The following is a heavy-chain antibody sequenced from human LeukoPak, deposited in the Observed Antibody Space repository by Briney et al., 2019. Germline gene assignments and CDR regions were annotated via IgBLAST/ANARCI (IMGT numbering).Heavy chain of an antibody. V-gene: IGHV3-33*06. CDR3: AKGYSGYDDDAFDI. Sequence: GGSLRLSCAASGFTFSSYGMHWVRQAPGKGLEWVAVIWYDGSNKYYADSVKGRFTISRDNSKNTLYLQMNSLRAEDTAVYYCAKGYSGYDDDAFDIWGQGTMVTVSS. CDR1: GFTFSSYG. J-gene: IGHJ3*02. D-gene: IGHD5-12*01. CDR2: IWYDGSNK.